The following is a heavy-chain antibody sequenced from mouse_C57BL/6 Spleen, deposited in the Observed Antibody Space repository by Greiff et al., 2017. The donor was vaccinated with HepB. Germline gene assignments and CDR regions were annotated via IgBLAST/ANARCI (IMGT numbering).Heavy chain of an antibody. CDR3: ARETGTFAMDY. D-gene: IGHD4-1*01. V-gene: IGHV1-59*01. J-gene: IGHJ4*01. Sequence: VQLQQPGAELVRPGTSVKLSCKASGYTFTSYWMHWVKQRPGQGLEWIGVIDPSDSYTNYNQKFKGKATLTVDTYSSTAIMQLSSLTSEDSAVYYFARETGTFAMDYWGQGTSVTVSS. CDR1: GYTFTSYW. CDR2: IDPSDSYT.